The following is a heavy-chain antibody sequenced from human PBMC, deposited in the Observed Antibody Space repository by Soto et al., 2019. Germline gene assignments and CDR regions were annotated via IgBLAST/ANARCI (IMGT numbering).Heavy chain of an antibody. CDR3: ARVKQTAMSEDYYGMDV. V-gene: IGHV3-13*01. Sequence: PGGSLRLSCAASGFTFSSYDMHWVRQATGKGLEWVSAIGTAGDTYYPGSVKGRFTISRENAKNSLYLQMNSMRAGDTAVYYCARVKQTAMSEDYYGMDVWGQGTTVTVSS. CDR1: GFTFSSYD. D-gene: IGHD5-18*01. CDR2: IGTAGDT. J-gene: IGHJ6*02.